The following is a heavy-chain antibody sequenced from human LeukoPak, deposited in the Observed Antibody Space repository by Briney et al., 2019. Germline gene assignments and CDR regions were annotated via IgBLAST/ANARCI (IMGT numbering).Heavy chain of an antibody. V-gene: IGHV3-23*01. J-gene: IGHJ4*02. CDR1: GFTFSSYA. CDR2: ISGSGGST. Sequence: GGSLRLSCAASGFTFSSYAMSWVRQAPGKGLEWVSAISGSGGSTYYADSVKVRFTISRDNSKNTLYLQMNSLRAEDTAVYYCAKIWAYDILTGHQYYFDYWGQGTLVTVSS. CDR3: AKIWAYDILTGHQYYFDY. D-gene: IGHD3-9*01.